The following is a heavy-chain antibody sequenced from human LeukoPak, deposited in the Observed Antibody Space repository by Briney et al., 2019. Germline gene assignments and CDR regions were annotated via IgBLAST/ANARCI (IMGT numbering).Heavy chain of an antibody. CDR2: ISSSSYI. Sequence: GGSLRLSCAASGFTFSSYSMNWVRQAPGKGLEWVSSISSSSYIYYADSVKGRFTISRDNAKNSLYLQMNSLRAEDTAVYYCARASIASGWYFDYWGQGTLVTVSS. CDR1: GFTFSSYS. CDR3: ARASIASGWYFDY. V-gene: IGHV3-21*01. D-gene: IGHD6-19*01. J-gene: IGHJ4*02.